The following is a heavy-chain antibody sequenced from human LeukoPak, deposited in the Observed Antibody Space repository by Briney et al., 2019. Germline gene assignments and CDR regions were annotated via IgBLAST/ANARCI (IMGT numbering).Heavy chain of an antibody. Sequence: QSGGSLRLSCAASGFIFSDHYMDWVRQAPGKGLEWVGRTRNEANIYTTKYAASVKGRFTISRDDSKNSLYLQMNSQKTEDTAVYYCASPVGATTVRAFDIWGQGTMVTVSS. CDR2: TRNEANIYTT. J-gene: IGHJ3*02. CDR1: GFIFSDHY. D-gene: IGHD1-26*01. CDR3: ASPVGATTVRAFDI. V-gene: IGHV3-72*01.